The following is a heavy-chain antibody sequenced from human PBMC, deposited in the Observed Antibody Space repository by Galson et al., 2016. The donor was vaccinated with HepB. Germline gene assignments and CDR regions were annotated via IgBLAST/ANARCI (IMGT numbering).Heavy chain of an antibody. CDR1: GFTFSNYG. D-gene: IGHD3-22*01. V-gene: IGHV3-23*01. CDR3: TMISWSTSSGFGF. CDR2: VSGSGVNT. J-gene: IGHJ4*02. Sequence: SLRLSCAASGFTFSNYGMSWVRQAPGKGLEWVSAVSGSGVNTYYADSVKGRFTISRDNSRNTVYVQINSLRAEDTAIYYCTMISWSTSSGFGFWGQGTRVTVSS.